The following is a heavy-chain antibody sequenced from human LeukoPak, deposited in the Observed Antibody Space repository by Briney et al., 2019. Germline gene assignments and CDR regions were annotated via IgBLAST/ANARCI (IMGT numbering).Heavy chain of an antibody. CDR1: GGSFSGYY. D-gene: IGHD3-22*01. CDR3: ARGRHYYDSSGYYRRYYYYYYMDV. Sequence: SETLSLTCAVYGGSFSGYYWSWIRQPPGKGLEWIGEINHSGSTNYNPSLKSRVTISVDTSKNQFSLKLSSVTAADTAVYYCARGRHYYDSSGYYRRYYYYYYMDVWGKGTTVTVSS. CDR2: INHSGST. V-gene: IGHV4-34*01. J-gene: IGHJ6*03.